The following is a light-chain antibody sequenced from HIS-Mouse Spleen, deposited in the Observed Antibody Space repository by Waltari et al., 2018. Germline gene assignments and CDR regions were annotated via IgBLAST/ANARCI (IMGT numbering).Light chain of an antibody. V-gene: IGLV2-14*03. CDR1: SSDVGGYNS. CDR2: DVS. CDR3: SSYTSSSFVV. J-gene: IGLJ2*01. Sequence: QSALTQPASVSGSPGQSITISCPGTSSDVGGYNSVSWYQQHPGKAPKLMIYDVSNRPSGVSNRFSGSKSGNTASLTISGLQAEDEADYYCSSYTSSSFVVFGGGTKLTVL.